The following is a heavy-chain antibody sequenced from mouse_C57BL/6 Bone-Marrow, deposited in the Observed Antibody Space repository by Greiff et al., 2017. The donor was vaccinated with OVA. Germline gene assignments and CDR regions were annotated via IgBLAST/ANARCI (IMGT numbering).Heavy chain of an antibody. CDR1: GYSITSGYY. D-gene: IGHD1-1*01. Sequence: EVKLLESGPGLVKPSQSLSLTCSVTGYSITSGYYWNWIRQFPGNKLEWMGYISYDGSNNYNPSLKNRISITRDTSKNQFFLKLNSVTTEDTATYYCASLLLLREFAYWGQGTLVTVSA. CDR3: ASLLLLREFAY. V-gene: IGHV3-6*01. J-gene: IGHJ3*01. CDR2: ISYDGSN.